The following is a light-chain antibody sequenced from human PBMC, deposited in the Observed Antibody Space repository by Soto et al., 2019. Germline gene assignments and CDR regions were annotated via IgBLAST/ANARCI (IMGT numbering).Light chain of an antibody. Sequence: QSVLTQPPSASGTPGQRVTISCSGSSSNIGSNFVYWYQQFPGTAPKLLIYRNNQRPSGVPDRFSGSKSGTSASLAISGLPSEDEADYYCCSHTGSNTWVFGGGTKVTVL. CDR2: RNN. CDR1: SSNIGSNF. V-gene: IGLV1-47*01. CDR3: CSHTGSNTWV. J-gene: IGLJ3*02.